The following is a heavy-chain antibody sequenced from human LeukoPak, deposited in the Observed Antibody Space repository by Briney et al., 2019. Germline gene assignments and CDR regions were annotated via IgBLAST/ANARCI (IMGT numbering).Heavy chain of an antibody. V-gene: IGHV3-30*02. D-gene: IGHD3-10*01. CDR1: GFTFSSYG. J-gene: IGHJ3*02. CDR3: ARITMVRAILDAFDI. CDR2: IRYDGSNK. Sequence: PGGSLRLSCAASGFTFSSYGMHWVRQAPGKGLEWVAFIRYDGSNKYYADSVKGRFTISRDNSKNTLYLQMNSLRAEDTAVHYCARITMVRAILDAFDIWGHGTMVTVSS.